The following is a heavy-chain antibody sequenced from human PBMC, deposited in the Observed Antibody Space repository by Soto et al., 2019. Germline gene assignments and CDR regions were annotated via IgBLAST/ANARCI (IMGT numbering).Heavy chain of an antibody. D-gene: IGHD3-10*01. V-gene: IGHV2-5*02. J-gene: IGHJ2*01. CDR3: AHPVFAYGLGPQRPNWYFDL. Sequence: QITLKESGPTLVKPTQTLTLTCTFSGFSLSTSGVGVGWIRQPPGKALEWLALIYWDDDKRYSPSLKSRLTITKDTSKNQVVLTMNNMDHVDTATYYCAHPVFAYGLGPQRPNWYFDLWGRGTLVTVSS. CDR2: IYWDDDK. CDR1: GFSLSTSGVG.